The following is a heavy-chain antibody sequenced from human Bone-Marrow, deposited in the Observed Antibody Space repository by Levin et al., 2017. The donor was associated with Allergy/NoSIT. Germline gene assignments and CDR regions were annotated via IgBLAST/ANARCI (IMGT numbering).Heavy chain of an antibody. CDR1: GGSLSSGANS. D-gene: IGHD5-18*01. CDR2: IYHSGTT. V-gene: IGHV4-30-2*01. J-gene: IGHJ3*01. Sequence: SQTLSLTCAVSGGSLSSGANSWNWIRQPPGKGLEWIGYIYHSGTTYYNPSLKSRVTISFDRSKNQFSLNLTSVTAADTAVYYCAKAGNTYGRDAFDVWGQGTMVTVSS. CDR3: AKAGNTYGRDAFDV.